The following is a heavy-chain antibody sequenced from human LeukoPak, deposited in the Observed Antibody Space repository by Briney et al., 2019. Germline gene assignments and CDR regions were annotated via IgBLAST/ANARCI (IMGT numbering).Heavy chain of an antibody. Sequence: ASVKVSCKASGGTFSSYAISWERQAPGQGLEWMGGIIPIFGTANYAQKFQGRVTITADESTSTAYMELSSLRSEDTAVYYCARTGEWLLYSGFDYWGQGTLVTVSS. V-gene: IGHV1-69*13. CDR2: IIPIFGTA. CDR3: ARTGEWLLYSGFDY. D-gene: IGHD3-3*01. J-gene: IGHJ4*02. CDR1: GGTFSSYA.